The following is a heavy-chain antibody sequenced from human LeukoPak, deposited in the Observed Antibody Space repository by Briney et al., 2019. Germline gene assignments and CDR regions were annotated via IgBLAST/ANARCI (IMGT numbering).Heavy chain of an antibody. D-gene: IGHD5-24*01. CDR1: GYTFTGYY. CDR2: INPNSGGT. Sequence: ASVKVSCKASGYTFTGYYVHWVRQAPGQGLEWMGWINPNSGGTNYAQKFQGWVTMTRDTSISTAYMELSRLRSDDTAVYYCARGEMATILFDYWGQGTLVTLSS. CDR3: ARGEMATILFDY. J-gene: IGHJ4*02. V-gene: IGHV1-2*04.